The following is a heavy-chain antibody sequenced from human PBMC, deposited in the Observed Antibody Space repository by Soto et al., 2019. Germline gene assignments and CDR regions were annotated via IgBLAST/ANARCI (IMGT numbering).Heavy chain of an antibody. D-gene: IGHD5-12*01. CDR1: CSSIRSTSCY. CDR3: AREGYSGYDSAFDI. Sequence: PSDTLSLTCTLLCSSIRSTSCYWVWISEPPGVGLEWIGSIYYSGSTYYNPSLKSQGTISVDTSKNKITLKRSSVTAADTAVYYCAREGYSGYDSAFDIWGQGTMVS. V-gene: IGHV4-39*02. J-gene: IGHJ3*02. CDR2: IYYSGST.